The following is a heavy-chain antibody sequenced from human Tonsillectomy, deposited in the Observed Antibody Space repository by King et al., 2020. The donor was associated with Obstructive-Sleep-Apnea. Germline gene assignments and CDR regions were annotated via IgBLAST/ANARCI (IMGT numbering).Heavy chain of an antibody. J-gene: IGHJ4*02. D-gene: IGHD5-18*01. CDR3: ARGVDTAMVTLGCYFDY. CDR1: GGSISGYY. Sequence: QLQESGPGLVKPSQTLSLTCTVSGGSISGYYCSWIRQPPGKGLEWIGYIYNSESTDYNPSLKSRVTISVDTSKNQFSLKLRSVTAADTAVYYCARGVDTAMVTLGCYFDYGAQGTLVTVSS. V-gene: IGHV4-59*01. CDR2: IYNSEST.